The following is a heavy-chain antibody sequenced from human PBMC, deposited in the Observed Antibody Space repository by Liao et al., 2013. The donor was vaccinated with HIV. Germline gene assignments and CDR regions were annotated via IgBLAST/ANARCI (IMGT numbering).Heavy chain of an antibody. CDR3: AREISGAVDF. CDR1: GVSISSYY. D-gene: IGHD2/OR15-2a*01. Sequence: QVQLQQWGAGLLKPSETLSLTCTVSGVSISSYYWSWIRQPAGKGLEWIGRIYTSGSTNYNPSLKSRVSMSVDTSKNQFSLNLSSVTAADSAVYYCAREISGAVDFWGQGTLVTVSS. CDR2: IYTSGST. V-gene: IGHV4-59*10. J-gene: IGHJ4*02.